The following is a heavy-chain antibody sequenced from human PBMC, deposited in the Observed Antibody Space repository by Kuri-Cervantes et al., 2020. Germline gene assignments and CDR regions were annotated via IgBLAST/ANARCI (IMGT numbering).Heavy chain of an antibody. CDR3: ARERNVLRFFDI. J-gene: IGHJ3*02. CDR1: GYTFTGYY. CDR2: INPNSGGT. V-gene: IGHV1-2*04. D-gene: IGHD3-3*01. Sequence: ASVKVSCKASGYTFTGYYIHWVRQAPGQGLEWMGWINPNSGGTNYAQNFQGWVTMTRDTSISTAYMELSRLRSDDTAVYYCARERNVLRFFDIWGQGTMVTVSS.